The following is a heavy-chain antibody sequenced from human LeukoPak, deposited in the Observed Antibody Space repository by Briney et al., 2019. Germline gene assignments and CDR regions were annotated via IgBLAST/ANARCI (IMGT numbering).Heavy chain of an antibody. J-gene: IGHJ6*02. V-gene: IGHV4-59*01. CDR2: IYYTGDT. Sequence: SETLSLTCTVSGGSISRYYWNWIRQPPGKGLEWIGYIYYTGDTNYTPSLKSRVTISVDTSKTQFSLRLTSVTAADTAVYYCARDRGYSGYDYYGMDVWGQGTTVTVSS. CDR3: ARDRGYSGYDYYGMDV. D-gene: IGHD5-12*01. CDR1: GGSISRYY.